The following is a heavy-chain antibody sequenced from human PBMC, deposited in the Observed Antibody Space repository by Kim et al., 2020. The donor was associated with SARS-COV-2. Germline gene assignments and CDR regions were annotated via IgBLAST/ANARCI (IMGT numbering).Heavy chain of an antibody. D-gene: IGHD3-10*01. Sequence: ASVKVSCKASGYTFTSYAMHWVRQAPGQRLEWMGWINAGNGNTKYSQKFQGRVTITRDTSASTAYMELSSLRSEDTAVYYCARVSFTMVRGVIITFYGMDVWGQGTTVTVSS. V-gene: IGHV1-3*01. CDR1: GYTFTSYA. CDR3: ARVSFTMVRGVIITFYGMDV. CDR2: INAGNGNT. J-gene: IGHJ6*02.